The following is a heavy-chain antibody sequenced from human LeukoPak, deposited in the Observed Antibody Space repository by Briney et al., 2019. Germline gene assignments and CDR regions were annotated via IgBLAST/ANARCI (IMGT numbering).Heavy chain of an antibody. V-gene: IGHV3-23*01. D-gene: IGHD2-21*01. Sequence: GASLRLSCAASGFTFSNYAMSWVRQAPGKGLEWVSSITGSGGRTYYADSVKGRFTISRDNSKNTLSLQTNSLRAEDTAFYYCAKRIPSQNPHYFDYWGQGTLVTVSS. CDR1: GFTFSNYA. CDR2: ITGSGGRT. J-gene: IGHJ4*02. CDR3: AKRIPSQNPHYFDY.